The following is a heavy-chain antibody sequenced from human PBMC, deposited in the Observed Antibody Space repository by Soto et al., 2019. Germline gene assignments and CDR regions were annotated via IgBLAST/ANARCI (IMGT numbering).Heavy chain of an antibody. Sequence: GASVKVSCKASGYVFTGFYLHWVRQAPGQGLEWMGWINPNSGATKYAQRFQGRVTLSRDTSIRTAYMELSGLKSDDTAVYYCARGGGTILAPLPWGQGTLVTVSS. J-gene: IGHJ5*02. V-gene: IGHV1-2*02. D-gene: IGHD3-3*01. CDR1: GYVFTGFY. CDR2: INPNSGAT. CDR3: ARGGGTILAPLP.